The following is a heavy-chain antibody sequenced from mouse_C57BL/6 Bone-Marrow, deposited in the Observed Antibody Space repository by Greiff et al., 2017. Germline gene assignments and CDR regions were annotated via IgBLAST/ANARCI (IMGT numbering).Heavy chain of an antibody. CDR3: SEDSAVYYCASCGNSREWWFDV. V-gene: IGHV1-87*01. Sequence: QVQLQQSGPELARPWASVKLSCQAFYTFSSRVHFAIRDTNSWMQWVKQRPGQGLEWVVAFYPENGGTRYNEKFKGKATLTADKSSSTAYMQLSSLTSEDSAVYYCASCGNSREWWFDVWGTGTTVTVS. CDR1: YTFSSRVH. J-gene: IGHJ1*03. D-gene: IGHD1-1*02. CDR2: GQGLEWVV.